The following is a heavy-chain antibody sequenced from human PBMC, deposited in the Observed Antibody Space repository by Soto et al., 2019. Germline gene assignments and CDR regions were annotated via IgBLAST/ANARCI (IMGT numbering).Heavy chain of an antibody. CDR3: ARQARGSDFWSGYYMDV. J-gene: IGHJ6*03. V-gene: IGHV4-59*08. Sequence: SETLSLTCTVSGGSISSYYWSWIRQPPGKGLEWIGYIYYSGSTNYNPSLKSRVTISVDTSKNQFSLKLSSVTAADAAVYYCARQARGSDFWSGYYMDVWGKGTTVTVSS. CDR2: IYYSGST. D-gene: IGHD3-3*01. CDR1: GGSISSYY.